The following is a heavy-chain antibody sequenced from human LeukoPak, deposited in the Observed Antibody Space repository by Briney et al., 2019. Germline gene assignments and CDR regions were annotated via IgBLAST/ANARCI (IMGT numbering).Heavy chain of an antibody. J-gene: IGHJ4*02. V-gene: IGHV4-34*01. Sequence: PSETLSLTCAVYGGSFSGYYWSWIRQPPGKGLEWIGEINHSGSTNYNPSLKSRVTISVDTSKNQFSLKLSSVTAADTAVYYCARGPLVSGDYWGQGTLVTVSS. CDR3: ARGPLVSGDY. D-gene: IGHD1-26*01. CDR2: INHSGST. CDR1: GGSFSGYY.